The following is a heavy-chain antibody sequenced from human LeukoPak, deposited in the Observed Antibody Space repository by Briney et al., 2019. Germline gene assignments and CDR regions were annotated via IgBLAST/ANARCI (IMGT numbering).Heavy chain of an antibody. CDR1: GYTFTSYA. CDR2: IIPIFGTA. CDR3: ARDRSRVERGYFDY. V-gene: IGHV1-69*13. D-gene: IGHD5-24*01. J-gene: IGHJ4*02. Sequence: SVKVSCKASGYTFTSYAMNWVRQAPGQGLEWMGGIIPIFGTANYAQKFQGRVTITADESTSTAYMELSSLRSEDTAVYYCARDRSRVERGYFDYWGQGTLVTVSS.